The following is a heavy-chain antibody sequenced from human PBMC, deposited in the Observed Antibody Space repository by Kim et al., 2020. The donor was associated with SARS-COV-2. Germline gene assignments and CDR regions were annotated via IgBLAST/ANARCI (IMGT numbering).Heavy chain of an antibody. V-gene: IGHV3-23*01. CDR3: ANTERSSTSRYREEYYYYGMDV. CDR1: GFTFSSYA. D-gene: IGHD2-2*01. J-gene: IGHJ6*02. Sequence: GGSLRLSCAASGFTFSSYAMSWVRQAPGKGLEWVSAISGSGGSTYYADSVKGRFTISRDNSKNTLYLQMNSLRAEDTAVYYCANTERSSTSRYREEYYYYGMDVWGQGTTVTVSS. CDR2: ISGSGGST.